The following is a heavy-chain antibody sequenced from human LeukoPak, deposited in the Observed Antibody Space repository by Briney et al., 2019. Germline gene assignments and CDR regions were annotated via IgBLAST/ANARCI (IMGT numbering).Heavy chain of an antibody. Sequence: GESLKISCKGSGYSFTSYWIGWVRQMPGKGLEWMGIIYPGDSDTRYSPSFQGQVTISADKSISTAYLQWSSLKASDTAMYYCARLTGYCSGGSCYSGVFDYWGQETLVTVSS. J-gene: IGHJ4*02. D-gene: IGHD2-15*01. V-gene: IGHV5-51*01. CDR2: IYPGDSDT. CDR1: GYSFTSYW. CDR3: ARLTGYCSGGSCYSGVFDY.